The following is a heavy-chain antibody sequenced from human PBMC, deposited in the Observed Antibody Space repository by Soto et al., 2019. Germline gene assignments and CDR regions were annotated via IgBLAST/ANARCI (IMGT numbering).Heavy chain of an antibody. J-gene: IGHJ4*02. CDR1: GASISFGGYS. V-gene: IGHV4-30-2*06. CDR3: ARGGGYDSFDY. D-gene: IGHD5-12*01. CDR2: LSHLETT. Sequence: QLQLQESGSGLVNPSQTLSLTCTVSGASISFGGYSWSWIRQSPGKGLEWIGYLSHLETTYYNPAFESRLTLSIDRAKNRFSLKLTSMTAADGAVYYCARGGGYDSFDYWGQGILVTVSS.